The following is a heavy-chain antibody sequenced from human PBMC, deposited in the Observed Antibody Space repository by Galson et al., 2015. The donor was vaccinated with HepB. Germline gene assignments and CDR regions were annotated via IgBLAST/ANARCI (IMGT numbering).Heavy chain of an antibody. CDR1: GGSFSGYY. CDR3: ARYGYYDFWSGRNWFDP. Sequence: TLSLTCAVYGGSFSGYYWSWIRQPPGKGLEWIGEINHSGSTNYNPSLKSRVTISVDTSKNQFSLKLSSVTAADTAVYYCARYGYYDFWSGRNWFDPWGQGTLVTVSS. CDR2: INHSGST. J-gene: IGHJ5*02. V-gene: IGHV4-34*01. D-gene: IGHD3-3*01.